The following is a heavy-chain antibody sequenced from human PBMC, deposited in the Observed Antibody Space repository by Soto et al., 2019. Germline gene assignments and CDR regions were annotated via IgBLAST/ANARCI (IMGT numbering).Heavy chain of an antibody. V-gene: IGHV4-34*01. CDR2: INHSGST. CDR1: GGSFSGYY. CDR3: ARRDTAMVITY. Sequence: SETLSLTCAVYGGSFSGYYWSWIRQPPGKGLEWIGEINHSGSTNYNPSLKSRVTISVDTSKNQFSLKLSSVTAADTAVYYCARRDTAMVITYWGQGTLVTVSS. D-gene: IGHD5-18*01. J-gene: IGHJ4*02.